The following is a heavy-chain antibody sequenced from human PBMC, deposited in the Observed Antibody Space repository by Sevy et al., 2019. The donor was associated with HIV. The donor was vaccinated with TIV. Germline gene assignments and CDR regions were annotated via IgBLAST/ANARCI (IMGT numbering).Heavy chain of an antibody. CDR1: GITFSSAW. CDR2: IKSETDGGAA. Sequence: GGSLRLSCAASGITFSSAWMSWVRLVPGKGLEWLGRIKSETDGGAADYAAAVKGRFTISRDDSKETLYLQLNSLKTEDTAVYYCTTDLGFYSSKWGQGNLVNGFS. V-gene: IGHV3-15*01. J-gene: IGHJ4*02. D-gene: IGHD4-4*01. CDR3: TTDLGFYSSK.